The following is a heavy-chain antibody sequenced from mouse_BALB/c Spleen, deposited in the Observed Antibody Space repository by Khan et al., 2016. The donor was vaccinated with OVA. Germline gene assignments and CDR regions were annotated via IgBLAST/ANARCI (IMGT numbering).Heavy chain of an antibody. J-gene: IGHJ3*01. V-gene: IGHV1-5*01. CDR3: TRFGYLFAY. CDR2: IYPGNSDT. CDR1: GYTFTSYW. D-gene: IGHD2-2*01. Sequence: EVQLQQSGTVLARPGTSVKMSCKASGYTFTSYWMHWVKQRPGPGLEWLGAIYPGNSDTSYNQKFKGKAKLTAVTSTSTAYMELSSLTNEDSAVYYCTRFGYLFAYWGQGSLVTVSA.